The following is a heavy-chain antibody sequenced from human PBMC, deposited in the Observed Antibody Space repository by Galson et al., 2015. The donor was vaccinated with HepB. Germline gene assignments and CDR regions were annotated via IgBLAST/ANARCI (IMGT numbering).Heavy chain of an antibody. J-gene: IGHJ4*02. V-gene: IGHV3-11*06. Sequence: SPRLSCAVSGFTFSDYHMSWIRQAPGKGLKWVSYISSISSYTNYADSVKGRFTIYRDNAKNSLYLQLNNLRADDTGVYYCARAWGSWYFDSWGQGTLVTVSS. CDR1: GFTFSDYH. CDR3: ARAWGSWYFDS. D-gene: IGHD3-16*01. CDR2: ISSISSYT.